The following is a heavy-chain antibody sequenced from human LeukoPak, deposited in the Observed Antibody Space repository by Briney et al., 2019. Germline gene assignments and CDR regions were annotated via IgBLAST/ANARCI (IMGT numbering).Heavy chain of an antibody. CDR1: GFTFSSYG. CDR3: AREEFDY. V-gene: IGHV3-33*01. J-gene: IGHJ4*02. Sequence: GGSLRLSCAASGFTFSSYGMHWVRQAPGKGLEWVAVIWYDGSNKYYADSVKGRFTISRDNSKNTLYLQRNSLRDEDTAVYYCAREEFDYWGQGTVVTVSS. CDR2: IWYDGSNK.